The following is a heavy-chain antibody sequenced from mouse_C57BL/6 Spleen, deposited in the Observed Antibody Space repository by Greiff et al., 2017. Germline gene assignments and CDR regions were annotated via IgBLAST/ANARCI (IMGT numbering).Heavy chain of an antibody. D-gene: IGHD2-2*01. CDR1: GYTFTDYE. CDR3: TRSGYPYYAMDY. CDR2: IDPETGGT. Sequence: QVQLKQSGAELVRPGASVTLSCKASGYTFTDYEMHWVKQTPVHGLEWIGAIDPETGGTAYNQKFKGKAILTADKSSSTAYMEPRSLTSEDSAVYDCTRSGYPYYAMDYWGQGTSVTVSS. J-gene: IGHJ4*01. V-gene: IGHV1-15*01.